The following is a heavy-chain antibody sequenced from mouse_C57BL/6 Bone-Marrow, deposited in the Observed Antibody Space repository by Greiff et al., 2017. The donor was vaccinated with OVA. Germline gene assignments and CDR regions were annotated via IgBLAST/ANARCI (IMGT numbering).Heavy chain of an antibody. V-gene: IGHV1-81*01. CDR1: GYTFTSYG. D-gene: IGHD1-1*01. CDR3: ARTTVVATCDY. J-gene: IGHJ2*01. CDR2: IYPRSGNT. Sequence: VQLQQSGAELARPGASVKLSCKASGYTFTSYGLSWVKQRTGQGLEWIGEIYPRSGNTYYNEKFKGTATLTADTSSSTAYMGLRSLTSEDSAVYFCARTTVVATCDYWGQGTTLTVSS.